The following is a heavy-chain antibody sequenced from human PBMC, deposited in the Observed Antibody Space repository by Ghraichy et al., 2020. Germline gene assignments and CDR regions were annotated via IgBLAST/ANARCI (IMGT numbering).Heavy chain of an antibody. J-gene: IGHJ4*02. V-gene: IGHV3-23*01. CDR3: AKPARQRLDYYYFDY. CDR2: ISGSGETT. D-gene: IGHD6-19*01. CDR1: GFTFNTHG. Sequence: GESLNISCAASGFTFNTHGMNWVRQAPGKGLEWVSAISGSGETTYYADSVGGRFTISRDNSKNMVYLQMNTLRVEDKAGNYCAKPARQRLDYYYFDYWGQGALVTVSS.